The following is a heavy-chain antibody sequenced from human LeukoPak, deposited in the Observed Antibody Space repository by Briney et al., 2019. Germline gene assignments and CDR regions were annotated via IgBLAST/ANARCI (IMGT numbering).Heavy chain of an antibody. V-gene: IGHV3-11*05. CDR2: ITGTNYT. J-gene: IGHJ4*02. D-gene: IGHD1-26*01. Sequence: PGGSLRLSCAASGFMFSDYYMNWIRQAPGKGLEWISYITGTNYTNYADSVKGRSTISRDNAKNSLYLQMHSLRAEDTAVYYCARDLRYSGSLFDYWGQGTLVTVSS. CDR1: GFMFSDYY. CDR3: ARDLRYSGSLFDY.